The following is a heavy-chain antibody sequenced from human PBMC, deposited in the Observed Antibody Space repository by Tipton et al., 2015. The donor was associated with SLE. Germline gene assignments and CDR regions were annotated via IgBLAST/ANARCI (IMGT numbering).Heavy chain of an antibody. Sequence: SLRLSCAASGFTFSSYGMHWVRQAPGKGLEWVAVIWDDGYNDFYADSVRGRFTISRDNSKNTLFLQMNSLRVEDTAVYFCARGDADYWFFDLWGRGTLVSVSS. CDR3: ARGDADYWFFDL. D-gene: IGHD6-25*01. CDR2: IWDDGYND. J-gene: IGHJ2*01. V-gene: IGHV3-33*01. CDR1: GFTFSSYG.